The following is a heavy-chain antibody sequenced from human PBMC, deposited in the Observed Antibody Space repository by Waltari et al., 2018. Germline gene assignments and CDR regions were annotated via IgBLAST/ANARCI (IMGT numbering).Heavy chain of an antibody. CDR2: IYYSGST. V-gene: IGHV4-39*07. D-gene: IGHD5-12*01. Sequence: QLHLQESGPELVKPSETLSLTCTVSGGSISSSNYYWGWIRQTHGKGLEWIGSIYYSGSTYYNPSLKSRVTISVDTSKSQFSLRLSSVTAADTAVYYCARGWGSSSGYGLYYYYYYGMDVWGQGTTVTVSS. J-gene: IGHJ6*02. CDR3: ARGWGSSSGYGLYYYYYYGMDV. CDR1: GGSISSSNYY.